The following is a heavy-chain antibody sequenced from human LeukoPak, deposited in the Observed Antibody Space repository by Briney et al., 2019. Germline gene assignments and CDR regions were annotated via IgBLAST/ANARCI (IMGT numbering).Heavy chain of an antibody. J-gene: IGHJ6*03. CDR2: IYTSGST. V-gene: IGHV4-61*02. CDR1: GGSISSGSYY. D-gene: IGHD2/OR15-2a*01. CDR3: ARDHLSYYYYYMDV. Sequence: PSETLSPTCTVSGGSISSGSYYWSWIRQPAGKGLEWIGRIYTSGSTNYNPSLKSRVTISVDTSKNQFSLKLSSVTAADTAVYYCARDHLSYYYYYMDVWGKGTTVTVSS.